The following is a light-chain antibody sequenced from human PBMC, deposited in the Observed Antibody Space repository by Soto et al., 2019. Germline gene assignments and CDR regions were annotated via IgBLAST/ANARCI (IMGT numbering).Light chain of an antibody. CDR2: GAS. Sequence: EIVMTQSPATLSVSPGERATLSCRASQSVSSNLAWYQQKPGQAPRLLIYGASTRATGIPARFSGSGSGTEFHLPISSLQSEDFAVYYCQQYNNWMYTFGQGTKLEIK. CDR1: QSVSSN. V-gene: IGKV3-15*01. CDR3: QQYNNWMYT. J-gene: IGKJ2*01.